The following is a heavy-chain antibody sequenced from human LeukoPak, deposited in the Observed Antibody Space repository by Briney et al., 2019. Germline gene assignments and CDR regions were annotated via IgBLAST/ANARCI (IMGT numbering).Heavy chain of an antibody. Sequence: TTSETLSLTCTVSGVSISSYYWSWIRQPPGKGLEWIGYIYYSGSTNYNPSLKSRVTISVDTSKNQFSLKLSSVTAADTAVYYCARDSSSSLGWFDHWGQGTLVTVSS. CDR3: ARDSSSSLGWFDH. CDR1: GVSISSYY. D-gene: IGHD6-13*01. J-gene: IGHJ5*02. CDR2: IYYSGST. V-gene: IGHV4-59*01.